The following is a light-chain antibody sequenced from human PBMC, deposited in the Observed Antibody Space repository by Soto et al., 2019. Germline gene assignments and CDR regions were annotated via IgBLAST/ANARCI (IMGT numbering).Light chain of an antibody. V-gene: IGLV2-23*01. CDR2: EGS. CDR1: SSDVGSYNF. Sequence: QSALTQPASVSGSPGQSITISCTGTSSDVGSYNFVSWYQQHPGKAPKLMIYEGSKRPSGVSNRFSGSKSGNTASLTISGLQAQDEADYYCCSYSGSTTSYVFGSGTKVTVL. J-gene: IGLJ1*01. CDR3: CSYSGSTTSYV.